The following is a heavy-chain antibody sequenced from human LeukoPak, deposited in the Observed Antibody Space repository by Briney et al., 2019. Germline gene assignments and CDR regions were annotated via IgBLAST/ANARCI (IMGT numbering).Heavy chain of an antibody. V-gene: IGHV1-18*01. Sequence: ASVKVSCKASGYTFTSYGISWVRQAPGQGLEWMGWISAYNGNTNYAQKLQGRVTMTTDTSTSTAYMELRSLRSDDTAVYYCAREATYYDFWSGLASLSYYMDVWGQGTTVTVSS. CDR2: ISAYNGNT. J-gene: IGHJ6*03. CDR3: AREATYYDFWSGLASLSYYMDV. D-gene: IGHD3-3*01. CDR1: GYTFTSYG.